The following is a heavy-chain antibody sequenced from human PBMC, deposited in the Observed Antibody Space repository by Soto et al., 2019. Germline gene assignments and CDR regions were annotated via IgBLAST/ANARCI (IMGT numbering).Heavy chain of an antibody. Sequence: QVQLVESGGGLVRPGGSLRLSCAASGFTFRDYDMSWIRQAPGKGLEWVSCISSSGTATYYADSVKGRFTISRDNAKNALDVEMNSLRVEYTAVYYCARKGPRSARPNHWGQGTLVTVSS. D-gene: IGHD6-6*01. V-gene: IGHV3-11*01. CDR3: ARKGPRSARPNH. J-gene: IGHJ5*02. CDR2: ISSSGTAT. CDR1: GFTFRDYD.